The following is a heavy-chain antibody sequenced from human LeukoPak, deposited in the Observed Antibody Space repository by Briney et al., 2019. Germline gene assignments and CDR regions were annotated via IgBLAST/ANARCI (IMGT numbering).Heavy chain of an antibody. CDR3: ARSLSYYDSSGTLTDIDY. V-gene: IGHV3-33*01. J-gene: IGHJ4*02. D-gene: IGHD3-22*01. Sequence: PGGSLRLSCAASGFTFSSYGMHWVRQAPGKGLEWVAVIWYDGSNKFYADSVKGRFTISRDNSKNTLYLQMNSLRAEDTAMYYCARSLSYYDSSGTLTDIDYWGQGTLVTVSS. CDR1: GFTFSSYG. CDR2: IWYDGSNK.